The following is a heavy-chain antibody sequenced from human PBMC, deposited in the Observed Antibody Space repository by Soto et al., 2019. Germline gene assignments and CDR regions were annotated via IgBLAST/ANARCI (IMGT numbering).Heavy chain of an antibody. CDR1: GFTFSSYA. CDR3: AAITMIAPPIDYYYYGMDV. J-gene: IGHJ6*02. D-gene: IGHD3-22*01. CDR2: ISGSGGST. Sequence: GGSLRLSCAASGFTFSSYAMSWVRQAPGKGLEWVSAISGSGGSTYYADSVKGRFTISRDNSKNTLYLQMNSLRAEDTAVYYCAAITMIAPPIDYYYYGMDVWGQGTTVTVSS. V-gene: IGHV3-23*01.